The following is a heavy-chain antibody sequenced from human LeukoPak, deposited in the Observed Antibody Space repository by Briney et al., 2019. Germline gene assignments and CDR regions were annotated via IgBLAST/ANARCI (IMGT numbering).Heavy chain of an antibody. J-gene: IGHJ4*02. Sequence: SLRLSCGASGFIFEDYAMQGVRGARGEGVEGVLGNRWNSGSIVYGDSVKGRFTISRDNAKNSLYLQMNSLRAEDTALYYCAKDMAGTTSSSFDYWGQGTLVTVSS. CDR1: GFIFEDYA. CDR3: AKDMAGTTSSSFDY. V-gene: IGHV3-9*01. CDR2: NRWNSGSI. D-gene: IGHD1-7*01.